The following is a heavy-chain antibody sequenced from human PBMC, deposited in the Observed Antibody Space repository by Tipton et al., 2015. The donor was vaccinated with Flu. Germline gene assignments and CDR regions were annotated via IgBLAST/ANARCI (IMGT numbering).Heavy chain of an antibody. CDR2: MNPNSGNT. Sequence: QVQLVQSGAEVKKPGASVKVSCKASGYTFTSYDINWVRQATGQGLEWMGWMNPNSGNTGYAQKFQGRVTMTRNTSISTAYMELSSLRSEATAVYYCARVSYSSGWYRFFGRYYFYGMDVWGQGTTVTVSS. J-gene: IGHJ6*02. CDR1: GYTFTSYD. CDR3: ARVSYSSGWYRFFGRYYFYGMDV. D-gene: IGHD6-19*01. V-gene: IGHV1-8*01.